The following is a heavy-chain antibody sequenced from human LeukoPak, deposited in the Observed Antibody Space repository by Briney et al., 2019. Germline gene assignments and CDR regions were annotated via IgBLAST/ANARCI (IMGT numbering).Heavy chain of an antibody. V-gene: IGHV3-15*07. CDR1: GFSFSNAW. CDR2: IKSKTDGGTT. Sequence: GGSPRLSCAASGFSFSNAWVNWVRPAPGEGLEWVGRIKSKTDGGTTDYAAPVQGRFTISRDDSKNTLYLQMNSLKTEDTAVYYCSTTYYYDSSEGYWGQGTLVTVSS. J-gene: IGHJ4*02. D-gene: IGHD3-22*01. CDR3: STTYYYDSSEGY.